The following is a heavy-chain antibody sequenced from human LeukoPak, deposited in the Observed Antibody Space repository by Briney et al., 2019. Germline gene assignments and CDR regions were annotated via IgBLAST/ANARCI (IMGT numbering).Heavy chain of an antibody. CDR2: ISHDGSNK. J-gene: IGHJ6*02. CDR3: AKDFITAAMDGMDV. Sequence: GRSLRLSCAASGFTFSSYGIHWVRQAPGKGLEWVAAISHDGSNKYYADSVKGRFTISRDNSKETLYLHMNSLRAEDTAVYYCAKDFITAAMDGMDVWGQGTTVTVSS. D-gene: IGHD3-22*01. CDR1: GFTFSSYG. V-gene: IGHV3-30*18.